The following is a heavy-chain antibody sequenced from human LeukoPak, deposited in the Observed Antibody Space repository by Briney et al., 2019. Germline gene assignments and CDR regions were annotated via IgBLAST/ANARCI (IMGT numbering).Heavy chain of an antibody. CDR3: ARRRGGGGSGENDY. CDR1: GYSFTSYW. J-gene: IGHJ4*02. Sequence: GESLKISGMGSGYSFTSYWIGWVRQMPGKGLGWMGIIYPGDSDTRYSPSFQGQVTISADKSISTASLQWSSLKAPDTAMYYCARRRGGGGSGENDYWGQGTLVTVSS. V-gene: IGHV5-51*01. D-gene: IGHD3-16*01. CDR2: IYPGDSDT.